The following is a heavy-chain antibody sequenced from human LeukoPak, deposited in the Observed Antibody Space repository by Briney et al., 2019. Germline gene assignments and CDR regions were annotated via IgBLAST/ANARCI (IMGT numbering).Heavy chain of an antibody. D-gene: IGHD6-13*01. Sequence: SETLSLTCAVYGGSFSGYYWSWIRQPPGRGLEWIGEINHSGSTNYNPSLKSRVTISVDTSKNQFSLKLSSVTAADTAVYYCARSRYSSPPDYWGQGTLVTVSS. CDR2: INHSGST. CDR3: ARSRYSSPPDY. CDR1: GGSFSGYY. V-gene: IGHV4-34*01. J-gene: IGHJ4*02.